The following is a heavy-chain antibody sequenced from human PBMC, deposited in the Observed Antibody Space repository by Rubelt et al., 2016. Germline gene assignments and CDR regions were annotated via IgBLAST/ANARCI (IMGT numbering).Heavy chain of an antibody. J-gene: IGHJ5*02. D-gene: IGHD6-19*01. V-gene: IGHV4-34*01. CDR3: ARATSSGWYGGWFDP. Sequence: QVQLQQWGAGLLKPSETLSLTCAVYGGSFSGYYWSWIRQPPGKGLEWIGYIYYSGSTYYNPSLKSRVTISVDTSKNQFSLKLSSVTAADTAVYYCARATSSGWYGGWFDPWGQGTLVTVSS. CDR1: GGSFSGYY. CDR2: IYYSGST.